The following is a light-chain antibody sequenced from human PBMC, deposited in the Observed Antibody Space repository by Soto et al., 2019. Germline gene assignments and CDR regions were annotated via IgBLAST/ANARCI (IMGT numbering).Light chain of an antibody. V-gene: IGKV1-39*01. J-gene: IGKJ1*01. CDR1: QSISSY. CDR3: QLSYSPPPWT. CDR2: AAS. Sequence: DIQMTQSPSSLSASVGDRVTITCRASQSISSYLNWYQQKPGKAPKLLIYAASSLQSGVPSRFSGSGSGTDFTLTISSLQPEDFATYCCQLSYSPPPWTFGQGTKVEIK.